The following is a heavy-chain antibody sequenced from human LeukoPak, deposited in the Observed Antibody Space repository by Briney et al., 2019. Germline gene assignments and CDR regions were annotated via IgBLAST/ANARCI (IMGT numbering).Heavy chain of an antibody. CDR1: GFTFSSYS. D-gene: IGHD5-18*01. CDR2: ISSSSSYI. J-gene: IGHJ4*02. Sequence: PGGSLRLSCAASGFTFSSYSMNWVRQAPGKGLEWVSSISSSSSYIYYADSVKGRFTISRDNAKNSLYLQMNSLRAEDTAVYYCARYMIQLWSSDLYFDYWGQGTLVTVSS. V-gene: IGHV3-21*01. CDR3: ARYMIQLWSSDLYFDY.